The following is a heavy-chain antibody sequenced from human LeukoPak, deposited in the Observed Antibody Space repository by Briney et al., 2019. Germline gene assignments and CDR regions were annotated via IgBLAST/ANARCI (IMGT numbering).Heavy chain of an antibody. J-gene: IGHJ4*02. V-gene: IGHV1-69*04. CDR3: ARDRTFGGVIAAQHDY. D-gene: IGHD3-16*02. Sequence: GSSVKVSRKAPGGTSSSYAISWVRQAPGQGLECMGRIIPIFGIANYAQKFQGRVTITADKSTSTAYMELSSLRSEDTAVYYCARDRTFGGVIAAQHDYWGQGTLVTVSS. CDR2: IIPIFGIA. CDR1: GGTSSSYA.